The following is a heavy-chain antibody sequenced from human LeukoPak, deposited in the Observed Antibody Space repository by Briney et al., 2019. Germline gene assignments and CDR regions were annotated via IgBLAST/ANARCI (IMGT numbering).Heavy chain of an antibody. CDR2: ISYDGSNK. Sequence: GGSLRLSCAASGFTFSSYAMHWVRQAPGKGLEWVAVISYDGSNKYYADSVKGRFTISRDNSKNTLYQQMNSLRAEDTAVYYCARERSPSSIAARDGLDYWGQGTLVTVSS. V-gene: IGHV3-30*01. CDR3: ARERSPSSIAARDGLDY. J-gene: IGHJ4*02. CDR1: GFTFSSYA. D-gene: IGHD6-6*01.